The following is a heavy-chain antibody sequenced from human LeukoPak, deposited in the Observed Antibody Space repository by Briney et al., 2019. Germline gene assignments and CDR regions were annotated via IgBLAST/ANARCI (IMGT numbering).Heavy chain of an antibody. CDR2: IYPGDSDT. D-gene: IGHD3-16*01. CDR1: GGTFINYA. Sequence: ASVKVSCKTSGGTFINYAFCWVRQMPGKGLEWMGIIYPGDSDTRYSPSFQGQVTISADKSISTAYLQWSSLKASDTAMYYCARQGARGFDYWGQGTLVTVSS. J-gene: IGHJ4*02. V-gene: IGHV5-51*01. CDR3: ARQGARGFDY.